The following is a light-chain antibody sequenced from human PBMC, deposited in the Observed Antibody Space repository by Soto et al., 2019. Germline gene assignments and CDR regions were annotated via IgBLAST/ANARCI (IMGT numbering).Light chain of an antibody. CDR2: SNN. CDR1: SSNIGSNT. J-gene: IGLJ1*01. V-gene: IGLV1-44*01. Sequence: QSVLTQPPSASGTPGQRVTISCSGSSSNIGSNTVNWYQQLPGTAPKLLIYSNNQRPSGVPDRFSGSKSGTSASLAISGLQSEDEADYYCAAWDECLNVPYVFVTGTKVTVL. CDR3: AAWDECLNVPYV.